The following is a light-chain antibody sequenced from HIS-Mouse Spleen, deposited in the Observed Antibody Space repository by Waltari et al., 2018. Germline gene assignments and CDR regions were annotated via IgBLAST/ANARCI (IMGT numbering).Light chain of an antibody. CDR2: EGS. V-gene: IGLV2-23*01. CDR1: SSDVGSYNL. CDR3: CSYAGSSTLV. J-gene: IGLJ2*01. Sequence: QSALTPPASVSGSPGPSITLPCPGTSSDVGSYNLVPWYQQHPGKAPQLMIYEGSKRPSGVSNRFSGSQSGNTASLTISGLQAEDEADYYCCSYAGSSTLVFGGGTKLTVL.